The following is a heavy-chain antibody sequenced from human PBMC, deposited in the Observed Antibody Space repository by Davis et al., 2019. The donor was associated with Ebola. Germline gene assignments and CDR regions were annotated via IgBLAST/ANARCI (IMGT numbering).Heavy chain of an antibody. V-gene: IGHV4-59*01. CDR2: IYYSGST. D-gene: IGHD5-12*01. Sequence: MPSETLSLTCTVSGGSISTYYWCWIRQPPGKGLEWIGYIYYSGSTNYNPSLKSRVTISVDTSKNQFSLKLSSVTAADTAVYYCARDGGYSGYDLYYYYGMDVWGQGTTVTVSS. CDR1: GGSISTYY. CDR3: ARDGGYSGYDLYYYYGMDV. J-gene: IGHJ6*02.